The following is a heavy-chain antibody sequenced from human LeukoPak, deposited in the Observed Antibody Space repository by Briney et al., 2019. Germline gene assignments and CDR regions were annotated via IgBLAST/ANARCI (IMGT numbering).Heavy chain of an antibody. V-gene: IGHV3-23*01. J-gene: IGHJ4*02. Sequence: GGSLRLSCAATGFTFNGYAMTWVRQAPGKGLEWVSSLNSNGGGTYYSDSVKGRFTVSRDNSKNTLDLQMHSLRAEDTAVYYCAKPPTALEWFRPTYYFDYWGQGTLVTVSS. CDR2: LNSNGGGT. CDR3: AKPPTALEWFRPTYYFDY. CDR1: GFTFNGYA. D-gene: IGHD3-3*01.